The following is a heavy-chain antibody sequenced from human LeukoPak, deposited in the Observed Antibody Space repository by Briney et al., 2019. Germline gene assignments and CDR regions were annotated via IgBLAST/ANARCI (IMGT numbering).Heavy chain of an antibody. V-gene: IGHV4-31*03. Sequence: SETLSLTCTVSGGSISSGGYYWSWIRQHPGKGLEWIGYIYYSGSTYYNPSLKSRVTISVDTSKNQFSLKLSSVTAADTAVYYRARVEVDYYFDYWGQGTLVTVSS. CDR1: GGSISSGGYY. D-gene: IGHD2-15*01. CDR3: ARVEVDYYFDY. J-gene: IGHJ4*02. CDR2: IYYSGST.